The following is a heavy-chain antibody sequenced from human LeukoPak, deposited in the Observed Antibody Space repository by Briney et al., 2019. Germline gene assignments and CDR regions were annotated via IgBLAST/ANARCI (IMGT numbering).Heavy chain of an antibody. J-gene: IGHJ4*02. Sequence: PGGSLRLSCAASGFTFSSYGMHWVRQAPGKGLEWVAVIWYDGSNKYYADSVKGRFTISRDNSKNTLYLQMNSLRAEDTAVYYCARGRGYSYGIFDYGGQGTLVTVSS. V-gene: IGHV3-33*01. CDR2: IWYDGSNK. D-gene: IGHD5-18*01. CDR1: GFTFSSYG. CDR3: ARGRGYSYGIFDY.